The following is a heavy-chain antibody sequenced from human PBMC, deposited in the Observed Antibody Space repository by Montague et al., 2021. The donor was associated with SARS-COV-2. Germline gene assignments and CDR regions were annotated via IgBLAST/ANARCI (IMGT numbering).Heavy chain of an antibody. CDR2: TFHNGGS. CDR1: GSSISSGYSY. Sequence: TLSLTCTVSGSSISSGYSYWSWIRQHPGKVLEWIGFTFHNGGSYYNPSLKSRVLISVDTSNNQFSLKLISVTAAATAVYYCAKNWGAGITDKWFDPWGQGTLVTVSS. D-gene: IGHD1-20*01. CDR3: AKNWGAGITDKWFDP. V-gene: IGHV4-31*03. J-gene: IGHJ5*02.